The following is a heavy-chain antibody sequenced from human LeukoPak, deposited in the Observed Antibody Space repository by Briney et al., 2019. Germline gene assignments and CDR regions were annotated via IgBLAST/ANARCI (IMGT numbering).Heavy chain of an antibody. Sequence: SETLSLTCTVSGGSISSYYWSWIRQPPGKGLEWIGYIYYSGSTNYNPSLKSRVTISVDTSKNQFSLELSSVTAADTAVYYCARWGSITTARFDYWGQGTLVTVSS. V-gene: IGHV4-59*01. J-gene: IGHJ4*02. D-gene: IGHD3-16*01. CDR1: GGSISSYY. CDR3: ARWGSITTARFDY. CDR2: IYYSGST.